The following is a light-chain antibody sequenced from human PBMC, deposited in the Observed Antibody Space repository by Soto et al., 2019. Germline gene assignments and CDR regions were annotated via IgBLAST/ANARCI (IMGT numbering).Light chain of an antibody. V-gene: IGLV1-44*01. CDR3: AAWDDSLNGVV. CDR1: SSNIESNT. J-gene: IGLJ2*01. Sequence: QSVLTQPPSASGTPGQRVTISCSGSSSNIESNTVNWYQQLPGTAPKLLIYSNNQRPSGVPDRFSGSKSGTSASLAISGLQSEDEAEYYCAAWDDSLNGVVFGGGTKVTVL. CDR2: SNN.